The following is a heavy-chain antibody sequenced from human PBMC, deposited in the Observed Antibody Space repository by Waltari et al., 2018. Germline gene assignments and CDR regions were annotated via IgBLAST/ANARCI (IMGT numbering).Heavy chain of an antibody. J-gene: IGHJ4*02. CDR3: ARGRGRLGELLVAY. D-gene: IGHD3-10*01. CDR1: GHIVANSD. V-gene: IGHV1-46*01. Sequence: QVQFVQSGPKGEGPGASVEISCRASGHIVANSDIHCRRQAPGRGLEWLGVIDPSGGGTTNAQKFRDRLLLTRDTSTSVVYMALDNLMSDDTAVYFCARGRGRLGELLVAYWGQGTHVSVSS. CDR2: IDPSGGGT.